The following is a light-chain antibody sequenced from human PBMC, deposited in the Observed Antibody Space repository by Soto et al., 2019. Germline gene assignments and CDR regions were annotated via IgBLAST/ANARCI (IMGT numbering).Light chain of an antibody. CDR3: KPRSNWQVT. Sequence: EIVLTQSPVTLSLSPGERATLSCRASQSVSSYLAWYQQKPGQAPRLLIYDASIRATGIPARFSGSGSGTDFTLPINSLEPEDFEAYYGKPRSNWQVTFGEGTRLE. J-gene: IGKJ5*01. V-gene: IGKV3-11*01. CDR2: DAS. CDR1: QSVSSY.